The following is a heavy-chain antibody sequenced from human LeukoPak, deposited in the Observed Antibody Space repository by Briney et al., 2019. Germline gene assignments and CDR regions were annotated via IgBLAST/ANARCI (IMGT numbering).Heavy chain of an antibody. CDR1: GGSIISYY. CDR2: IYASGRT. V-gene: IGHV4-4*07. J-gene: IGHJ4*02. D-gene: IGHD6-19*01. CDR3: ARGEGAIAVAGYFDY. Sequence: SETLSLTCTESGGSIISYYWCWIRQPAGKGLEWIGRIYASGRTSYNPSLKSRLTISVDKSKKLFSLKLTSVTAADTAVYYCARGEGAIAVAGYFDYWGQGALVTVSS.